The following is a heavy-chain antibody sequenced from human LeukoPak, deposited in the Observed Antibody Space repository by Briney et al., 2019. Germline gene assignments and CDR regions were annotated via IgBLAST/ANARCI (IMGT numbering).Heavy chain of an antibody. CDR2: IYYSGST. J-gene: IGHJ3*02. CDR1: GGSISSYY. CDR3: ARVGAYDAFDI. Sequence: SETLSLTCTVSGGSISSYYWSWIRQPPGKGLEWIGYIYYSGSTNYNPSLESRVTISVDTSKNQFSLKLSSVTAADTAVYYCARVGAYDAFDIWGQGTMVTVSS. V-gene: IGHV4-59*01. D-gene: IGHD3-10*01.